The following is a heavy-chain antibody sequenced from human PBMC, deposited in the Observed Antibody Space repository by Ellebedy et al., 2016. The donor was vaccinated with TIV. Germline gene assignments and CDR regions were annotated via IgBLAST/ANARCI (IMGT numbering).Heavy chain of an antibody. CDR1: GGSISSYY. Sequence: MPSETLSLTCTVSGGSISSYYWSWIRQPPGKGLEWIGYTYYIGSTNYNPSLKSRVTISVDTSKNQFSLKLSSVTAADTAVYYCARQEENFDRSGFDNWGQGTLVTVSS. CDR3: ARQEENFDRSGFDN. V-gene: IGHV4-59*08. D-gene: IGHD3-22*01. J-gene: IGHJ4*02. CDR2: TYYIGST.